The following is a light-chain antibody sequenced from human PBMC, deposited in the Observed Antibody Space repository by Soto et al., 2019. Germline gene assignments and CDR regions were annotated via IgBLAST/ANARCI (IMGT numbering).Light chain of an antibody. V-gene: IGKV3-20*01. J-gene: IGKJ1*01. CDR2: GAS. CDR3: QHYGSSPGT. CDR1: QSVSSNY. Sequence: EIVLTQSPGTLSLSPGERATLSCRASQSVSSNYLAWYQQKPGQAPWLLIYGASTRATGIPDRFSGRGSGTDFTLTISRLEPEDFAVYFCQHYGSSPGTFGQGTKVEIK.